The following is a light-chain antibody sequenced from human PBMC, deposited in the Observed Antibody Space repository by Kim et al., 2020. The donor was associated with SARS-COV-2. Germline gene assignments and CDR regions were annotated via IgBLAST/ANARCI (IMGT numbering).Light chain of an antibody. CDR2: EDD. J-gene: IGLJ2*01. Sequence: KTVTISCTRSSGSIDDNYVQWYQQRPGGVPTAVIYEDDQRPTGVSGRFSGSIDNSSNSASLTISGLRTEDEADYYCQSYNRDNVLFGGGTQLTVL. CDR3: QSYNRDNVL. CDR1: SGSIDDNY. V-gene: IGLV6-57*03.